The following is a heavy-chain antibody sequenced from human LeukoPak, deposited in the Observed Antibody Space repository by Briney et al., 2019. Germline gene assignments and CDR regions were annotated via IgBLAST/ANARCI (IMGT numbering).Heavy chain of an antibody. CDR2: INPSGGST. Sequence: EASVKVSCKASGYTFTSYYMHWVRQAPGQGLEWMGIINPSGGSTNYAQKFQGRVTMTRDTSTSTVYMELSRLRSEDTAVYYCARGDHVRIYAESAFDIWGQGTKVTVSS. J-gene: IGHJ3*02. CDR3: ARGDHVRIYAESAFDI. CDR1: GYTFTSYY. D-gene: IGHD3-3*01. V-gene: IGHV1-46*01.